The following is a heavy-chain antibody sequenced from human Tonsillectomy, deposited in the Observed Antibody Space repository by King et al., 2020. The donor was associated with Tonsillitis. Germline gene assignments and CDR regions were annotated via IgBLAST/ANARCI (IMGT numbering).Heavy chain of an antibody. Sequence: VQLVESGGGLVQPGGSLRLSCAASGFTFSSYAMSWVRQAPGKGLEWVSAISGSGGSTYYADPVKGRFTISRDNSKNTLYLQMNSLRAEDTAGYYCAKGTYQLRGMDVWGQGTTVTVSS. CDR2: ISGSGGST. CDR1: GFTFSSYA. V-gene: IGHV3-23*04. CDR3: AKGTYQLRGMDV. J-gene: IGHJ6*02. D-gene: IGHD2-2*01.